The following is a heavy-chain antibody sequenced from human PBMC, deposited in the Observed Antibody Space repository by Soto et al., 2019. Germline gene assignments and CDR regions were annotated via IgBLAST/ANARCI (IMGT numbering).Heavy chain of an antibody. CDR3: AKCMQAYWNYDAHHI. CDR2: ITATGGNT. CDR1: GFQSANYY. J-gene: IGHJ3*02. V-gene: IGHV3-23*01. D-gene: IGHD1-7*01. Sequence: GGSLRLSCAASGFQSANYYITWIRQAPGKGLEWVAHITATGGNTYYADSVRGRFTISRDTSGNTLYLQMNSLRAEDTALYYCAKCMQAYWNYDAHHIWGQGKMVTGSS.